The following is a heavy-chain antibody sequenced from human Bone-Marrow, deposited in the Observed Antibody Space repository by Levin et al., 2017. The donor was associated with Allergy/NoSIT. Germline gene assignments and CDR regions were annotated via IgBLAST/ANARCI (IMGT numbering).Heavy chain of an antibody. Sequence: GESLKISCAASGFTFRSYGMHWVRQAPGKGLEWVALILSDGNNKYYADSVKGRFTISRDNSNNSLYLQMNSLGAEDTAVYYSAKVVFSGNLYYYYVMDGWGLGTTDTVS. CDR1: GFTFRSYG. D-gene: IGHD6-19*01. CDR2: ILSDGNNK. V-gene: IGHV3-30*18. CDR3: AKVVFSGNLYYYYVMDG. J-gene: IGHJ6*02.